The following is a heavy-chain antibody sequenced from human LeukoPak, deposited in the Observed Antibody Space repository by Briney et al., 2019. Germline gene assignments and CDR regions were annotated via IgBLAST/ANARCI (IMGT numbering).Heavy chain of an antibody. CDR1: GNSFSSGYY. CDR2: IYQSGST. Sequence: SETLSLTCTVSGNSFSSGYYWGWIRQPPGKGLEWIGNIYQSGSTNYNPSLKNRVTMSLDTSKNYFSLKLSSVSAADTAVYYCARGGYYYDSSGYYGPTDAFDIWGQGTMVTVSS. V-gene: IGHV4-38-2*02. J-gene: IGHJ3*02. D-gene: IGHD3-22*01. CDR3: ARGGYYYDSSGYYGPTDAFDI.